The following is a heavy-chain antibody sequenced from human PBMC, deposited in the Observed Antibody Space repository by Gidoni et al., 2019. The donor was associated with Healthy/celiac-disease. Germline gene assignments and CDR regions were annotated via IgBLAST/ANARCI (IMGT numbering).Heavy chain of an antibody. V-gene: IGHV3-33*01. J-gene: IGHJ3*02. D-gene: IGHD3-22*01. CDR1: GFTFSSDG. Sequence: VPLVESGGGVVQPGRSLRLSCAASGFTFSSDGMHWVRQAPGKGLEWVAVIWYDGSNKYYADSVKGRFTISRDNSKNTLYLQMNSLRAEDTAVYYCASLYYYDSSGPLDAFDIWGQGTMVTVSS. CDR3: ASLYYYDSSGPLDAFDI. CDR2: IWYDGSNK.